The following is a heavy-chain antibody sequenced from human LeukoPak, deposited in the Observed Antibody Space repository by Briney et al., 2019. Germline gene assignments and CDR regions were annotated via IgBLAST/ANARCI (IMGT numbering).Heavy chain of an antibody. Sequence: GGSLRLSCAASGFTFSNYWMGWVRQAPGKGLEWVANIKQDGSKKSYVDSVKGRFTISRDNAKNSLYLQMNSLRAEDTAIYYCTRVGYIDEGIDYWGQGTLVTVSS. V-gene: IGHV3-7*04. D-gene: IGHD5-24*01. CDR3: TRVGYIDEGIDY. CDR2: IKQDGSKK. CDR1: GFTFSNYW. J-gene: IGHJ4*02.